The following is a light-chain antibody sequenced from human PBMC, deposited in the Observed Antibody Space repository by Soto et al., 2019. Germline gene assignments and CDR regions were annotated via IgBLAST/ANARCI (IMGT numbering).Light chain of an antibody. CDR3: MQALQTPFT. CDR2: LAS. CDR1: QSLLHTNGYNS. J-gene: IGKJ3*01. V-gene: IGKV2-28*01. Sequence: DIVLTQSPLSLPVTPGEPASISCRSSQSLLHTNGYNSLDWYLQRPRQSPQLLIYLASNRDSGVTDSFSGSASGTDFTLKNSRVEAEDVGVYYCMQALQTPFTSGAGTKVDIK.